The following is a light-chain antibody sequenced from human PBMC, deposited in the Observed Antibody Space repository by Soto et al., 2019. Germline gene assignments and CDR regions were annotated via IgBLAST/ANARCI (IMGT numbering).Light chain of an antibody. V-gene: IGKV3-20*01. Sequence: EIVLTQSPGTLSLSPGERATLSCRASDSVSGNYLAWYQQKPGQTPRLLMYDASSSATGSPDRFSGSGSGTDFTLTLSRLQTEDFAVYYCQQYGSCPLTFGGGTQVEIK. CDR3: QQYGSCPLT. CDR2: DAS. J-gene: IGKJ4*01. CDR1: DSVSGNY.